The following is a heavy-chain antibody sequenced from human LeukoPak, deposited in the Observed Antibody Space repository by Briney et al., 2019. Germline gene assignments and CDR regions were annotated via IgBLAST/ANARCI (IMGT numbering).Heavy chain of an antibody. CDR3: AGVGDLFGAHRVRGLPPDYYHMDV. D-gene: IGHD3-10*01. Sequence: PSETLSLTCAVCGGSFSGYYWSWIRQPPGKGLEWIGEINHSGSTNYNPSLKSRVNISVDTSKNQFSLTLSSVTAADTALYYCAGVGDLFGAHRVRGLPPDYYHMDVGGKGTVVTVSS. J-gene: IGHJ6*03. CDR2: INHSGST. CDR1: GGSFSGYY. V-gene: IGHV4-34*01.